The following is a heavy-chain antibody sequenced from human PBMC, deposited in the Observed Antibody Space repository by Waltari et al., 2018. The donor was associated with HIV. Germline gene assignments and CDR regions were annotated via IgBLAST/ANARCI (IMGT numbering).Heavy chain of an antibody. CDR2: IYSGCST. D-gene: IGHD3-3*01. Sequence: EVQLVESGGGLIQPGGSLRLSCAASGITVSSNYMTWVRQAPGKGLELVVVIYSGCSTYYADSVKGLFTISRDNSKNTLYLQMNSLRAEDTAVYYCARARTYYDFWSGNYSPDYFDYWGQGTLITVSS. V-gene: IGHV3-53*01. CDR1: GITVSSNY. J-gene: IGHJ4*02. CDR3: ARARTYYDFWSGNYSPDYFDY.